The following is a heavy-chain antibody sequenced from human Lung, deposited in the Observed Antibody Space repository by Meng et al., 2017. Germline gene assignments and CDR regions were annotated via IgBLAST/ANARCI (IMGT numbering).Heavy chain of an antibody. CDR1: GFTFSNYS. D-gene: IGHD3-10*01. CDR3: ARDNYYDSGSYSGFDY. Sequence: ELQLVESGGGLVKPVGSLRLSCAASGFTFSNYSMNWVRQAPGKGLEWVSSISSSSRYIYYADSLKGRFTISRDNAKNSLYLQMNSLRAEDTAVFYCARDNYYDSGSYSGFDYWGQGALVTVSS. J-gene: IGHJ4*02. V-gene: IGHV3-21*01. CDR2: ISSSSRYI.